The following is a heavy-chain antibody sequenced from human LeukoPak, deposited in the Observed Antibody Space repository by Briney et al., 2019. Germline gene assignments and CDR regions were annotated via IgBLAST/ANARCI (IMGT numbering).Heavy chain of an antibody. CDR3: ARDPRIAAASYFDF. D-gene: IGHD6-13*01. V-gene: IGHV4-38-2*02. Sequence: SETLSLTCTVSGYSISSGYYWGWIRQPPGKGLEWIGSIYHSGNTYYNPSLKSRVTISVDKSKNQFSLKLRSVTAADTAVYYCARDPRIAAASYFDFWGQGTLVTVSS. J-gene: IGHJ4*02. CDR1: GYSISSGYY. CDR2: IYHSGNT.